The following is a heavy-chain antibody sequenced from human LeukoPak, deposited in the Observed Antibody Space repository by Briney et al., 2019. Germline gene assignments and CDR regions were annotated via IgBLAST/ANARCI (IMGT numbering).Heavy chain of an antibody. CDR3: AKDQSSDYATDF. CDR2: ISYDGSKK. D-gene: IGHD4-17*01. V-gene: IGHV3-30*18. CDR1: GFTFSSYG. Sequence: GGSLRLSCAASGFTFSSYGMHWVRQAPGKGLEWVAFISYDGSKKYYVDSVKGRFTISRDSSNNTLYLQMNSLRAEDTAVYYCAKDQSSDYATDFWGQGTLVTVSS. J-gene: IGHJ4*02.